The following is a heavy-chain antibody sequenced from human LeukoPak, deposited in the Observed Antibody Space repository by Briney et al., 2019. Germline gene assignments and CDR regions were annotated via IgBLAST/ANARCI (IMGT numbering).Heavy chain of an antibody. CDR1: GGSISSYY. Sequence: SETLSLTCTVSGGSISSYYWSWIRQPPGKGLGWIGYIYYSGSTNYNPSLKSRVTISVDTSKNQFSLKLSSVTAADTAVYYCARTQFCSGGSCYQHYFDYWGQGTLVTVSS. CDR2: IYYSGST. CDR3: ARTQFCSGGSCYQHYFDY. V-gene: IGHV4-59*01. D-gene: IGHD2-15*01. J-gene: IGHJ4*02.